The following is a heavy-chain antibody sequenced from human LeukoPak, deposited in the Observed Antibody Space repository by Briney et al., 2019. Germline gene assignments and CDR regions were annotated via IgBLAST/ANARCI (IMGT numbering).Heavy chain of an antibody. CDR3: ARVPGSGGYMDV. Sequence: SETLSLTCAVYGGSFSGYYWSWIRQPPGKGLEWSGEINHSGSTNYNPSLKSRVTISVDTSKNQFSLKLSSVTAADTAVYYCARVPGSGGYMDVWGKGTTVTVSS. D-gene: IGHD2-15*01. J-gene: IGHJ6*03. CDR2: INHSGST. CDR1: GGSFSGYY. V-gene: IGHV4-34*01.